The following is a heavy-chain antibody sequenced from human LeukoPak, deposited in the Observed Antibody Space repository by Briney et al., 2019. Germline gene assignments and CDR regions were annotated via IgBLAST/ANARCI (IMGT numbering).Heavy chain of an antibody. Sequence: ASVTVSFTASGYTFTIYGIRWVRQAPGQGLEWMGWISAYNGNTNYAQKLQGRVTMTTDTSTSTAYMELRSLRSDDTAVYYCARDFRQNWFDPWGQGTLVTVSS. J-gene: IGHJ5*02. CDR1: GYTFTIYG. CDR3: ARDFRQNWFDP. CDR2: ISAYNGNT. V-gene: IGHV1-18*01.